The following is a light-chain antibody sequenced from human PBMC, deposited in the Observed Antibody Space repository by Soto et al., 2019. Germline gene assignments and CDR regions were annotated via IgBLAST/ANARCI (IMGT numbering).Light chain of an antibody. Sequence: QSALTQPRSVSGSPGQSVTISCTGTSGDVGAYDRVSWYQHHPTKAPKLIIYDVTNRPSGVPYRFSGSKSGSTASLTISGLQAVDEADYYCCSHAGGSSWVFGGGTKLTVL. V-gene: IGLV2-11*01. J-gene: IGLJ3*02. CDR1: SGDVGAYDR. CDR3: CSHAGGSSWV. CDR2: DVT.